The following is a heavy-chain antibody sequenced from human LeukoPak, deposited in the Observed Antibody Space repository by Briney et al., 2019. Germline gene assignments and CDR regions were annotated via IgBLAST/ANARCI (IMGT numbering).Heavy chain of an antibody. V-gene: IGHV3-48*03. CDR3: ARGEYGSGSYHIDY. CDR2: ISSSGSTK. D-gene: IGHD3-10*01. Sequence: TGGSLRLSCAASGFTFSSYEMNWVRQAPGKGLEWLSHISSSGSTKYYANSVKGRFTISRDNAKNSLYLQMNSLRAEDTAVYYCARGEYGSGSYHIDYWGQGTLVTVSS. CDR1: GFTFSSYE. J-gene: IGHJ4*02.